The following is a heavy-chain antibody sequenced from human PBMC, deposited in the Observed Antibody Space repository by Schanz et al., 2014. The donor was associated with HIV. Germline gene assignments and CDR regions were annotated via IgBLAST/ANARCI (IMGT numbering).Heavy chain of an antibody. CDR2: ISGSGSSP. D-gene: IGHD3-22*01. V-gene: IGHV3-23*04. CDR3: AKDLSDDTSAYYRY. J-gene: IGHJ4*02. Sequence: VQLVESGGGVVQPGRSLRLSCAASGFTFSDYAMSWVRQAPGKGLEWVSDISGSGSSPYYADSVKGRFTISRDNSKNTLYLQMHRLRAEDTALYYCAKDLSDDTSAYYRYWGQGTLVTVSS. CDR1: GFTFSDYA.